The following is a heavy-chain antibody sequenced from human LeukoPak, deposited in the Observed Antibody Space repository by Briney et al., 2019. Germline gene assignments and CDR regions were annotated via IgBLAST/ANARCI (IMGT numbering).Heavy chain of an antibody. V-gene: IGHV4-61*01. CDR3: ARGGSTVTYYDFWSGYYLFDH. Sequence: SETLSLTCTVSGGSVSSGSYYWSWIRQPPGKGLEWIGYIYYSGSTNYNPSLKSRVTISVDTSKNQFSLKLSSVTAADTAVYYCARGGSTVTYYDFWSGYYLFDHWGQGTLVTVSS. J-gene: IGHJ5*02. CDR2: IYYSGST. D-gene: IGHD3-3*01. CDR1: GGSVSSGSYY.